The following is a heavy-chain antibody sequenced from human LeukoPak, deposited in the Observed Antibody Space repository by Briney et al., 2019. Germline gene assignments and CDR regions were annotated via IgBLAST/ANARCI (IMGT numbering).Heavy chain of an antibody. CDR1: GFTFSSYS. J-gene: IGHJ6*03. Sequence: PGGSLRLSCAASGFTFSSYSMNWVRQAPGKGLEWVSSSSSSSSYIYYADSVKGRFTISRDNAKNSLYLQMNSLRAEDTAVYYCARHREWYYYGSGSHSYYYYMDVWGKGTTVTISS. CDR3: ARHREWYYYGSGSHSYYYYMDV. V-gene: IGHV3-21*01. CDR2: SSSSSSYI. D-gene: IGHD3-10*01.